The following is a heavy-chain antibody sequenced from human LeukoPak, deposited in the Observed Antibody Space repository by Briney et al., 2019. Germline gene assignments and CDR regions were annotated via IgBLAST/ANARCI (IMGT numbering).Heavy chain of an antibody. CDR3: ARDSGGWYCLDFDY. V-gene: IGHV3-48*03. CDR2: ISSSGSTI. D-gene: IGHD6-19*01. CDR1: GFSFSSYD. Sequence: GSLCLSCTASGFSFSSYDTNWVRQAPGKGLEWVSYISSSGSTIYYADSVKGRFTISRDNAKNSLYLQMNSLRAEDTAVYYCARDSGGWYCLDFDYWGQGTLVTVSS. J-gene: IGHJ4*02.